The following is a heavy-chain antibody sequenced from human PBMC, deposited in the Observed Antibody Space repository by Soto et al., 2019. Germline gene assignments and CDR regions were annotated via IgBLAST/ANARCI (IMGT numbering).Heavy chain of an antibody. Sequence: QVQLQQWGAGLLKPSETLSLTCAVYGGSFSAYYWSWIRQPPGKGLEWIGEIIHSGSTNYNPSLKSRVTISVDTSKNQFSLKLSSVTAADTAVYYCARRGSVAYSSSWYMDVWDKGTTVTVSS. CDR2: IIHSGST. J-gene: IGHJ6*03. CDR3: ARRGSVAYSSSWYMDV. D-gene: IGHD6-6*01. CDR1: GGSFSAYY. V-gene: IGHV4-34*12.